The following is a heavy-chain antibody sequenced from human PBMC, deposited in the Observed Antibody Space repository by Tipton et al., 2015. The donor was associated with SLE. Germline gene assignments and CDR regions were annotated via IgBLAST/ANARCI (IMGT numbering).Heavy chain of an antibody. Sequence: TLSLTCTVSGGSISSYYWSWIRQPPGKGLEWIGYIYYSGSTNYNPSLKSRVTISVDTSKNQFSLKLSSVTAADTAVYYCARNEGGYSYGSWWYFDLWGRGTLVTVSS. CDR3: ARNEGGYSYGSWWYFDL. V-gene: IGHV4-59*01. CDR1: GGSISSYY. D-gene: IGHD5-18*01. J-gene: IGHJ2*01. CDR2: IYYSGST.